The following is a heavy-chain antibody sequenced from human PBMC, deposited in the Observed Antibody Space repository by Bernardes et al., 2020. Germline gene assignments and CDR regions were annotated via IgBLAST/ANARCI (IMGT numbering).Heavy chain of an antibody. Sequence: ASVKVSCKTSGYTFNYYYIHWVRQAPGQGHEWMGWINPNSGGTNYAQNFQGRVTMTRDMSISTVYMDLTGLRSDDTAVYYCAGDWHCSGDSCYSWDHCGQGTLVTVSS. D-gene: IGHD2-15*01. V-gene: IGHV1-2*02. J-gene: IGHJ4*02. CDR2: INPNSGGT. CDR1: GYTFNYYY. CDR3: AGDWHCSGDSCYSWDH.